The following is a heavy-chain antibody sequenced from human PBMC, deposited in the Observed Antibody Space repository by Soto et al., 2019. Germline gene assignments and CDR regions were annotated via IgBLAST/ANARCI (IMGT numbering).Heavy chain of an antibody. Sequence: GGSLRLSCAASGFTFSSYSMNWVRQAPGKGLEWVSSISSSSSYIYYADSVKGRFPISRDNAKNSLYLQMNSLRAEDTAVYYCARDRGEYSSSWFPHPHYYYYYGMDVWGQGTTVTVSS. CDR1: GFTFSSYS. CDR3: ARDRGEYSSSWFPHPHYYYYYGMDV. V-gene: IGHV3-21*01. CDR2: ISSSSSYI. J-gene: IGHJ6*02. D-gene: IGHD6-13*01.